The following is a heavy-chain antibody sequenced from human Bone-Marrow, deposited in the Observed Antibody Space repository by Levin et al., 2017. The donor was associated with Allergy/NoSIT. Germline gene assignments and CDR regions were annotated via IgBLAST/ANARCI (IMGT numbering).Heavy chain of an antibody. D-gene: IGHD3-3*01. J-gene: IGHJ4*02. V-gene: IGHV3-49*04. CDR1: GFTFGDFP. Sequence: GGSLRLSCTASGFTFGDFPINWVRQAPGKGLEWVGFIRSISYGGTTEYAASVKGRFTISRDDSRNIAYLQMDSLKTEDTAIYYCTRQKYSAVGSGYSYWGQGILVTVS. CDR2: IRSISYGGTT. CDR3: TRQKYSAVGSGYSY.